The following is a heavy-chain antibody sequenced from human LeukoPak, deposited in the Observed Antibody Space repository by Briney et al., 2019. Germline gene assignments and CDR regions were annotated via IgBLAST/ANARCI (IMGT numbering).Heavy chain of an antibody. J-gene: IGHJ4*02. CDR3: ARGGIHIVDYFDY. CDR2: INWNGGST. V-gene: IGHV3-20*04. D-gene: IGHD2-21*01. CDR1: GFTFDDYG. Sequence: GGSLRLSCAASGFTFDDYGMSWVRQAPGKGLEWVSGINWNGGSTGYADSVKGRFTISRDNSKNTLYLQMNSLRAEDTAVYYCARGGIHIVDYFDYWGQGTLVTVSS.